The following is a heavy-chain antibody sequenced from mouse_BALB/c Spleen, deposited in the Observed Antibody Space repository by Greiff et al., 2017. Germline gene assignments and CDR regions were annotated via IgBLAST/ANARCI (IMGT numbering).Heavy chain of an antibody. V-gene: IGHV1-67*01. J-gene: IGHJ3*01. D-gene: IGHD1-1*01. CDR2: ISTYYGNT. Sequence: QVQLKESGPELVRPGVSVKISCKGSSYTFTDYAMHWVKPSHAKSLEWIGVISTYYGNTNYNQKFKGKATMTVDKSSSTASMELARVTSEDSAVYYCAREEDYYGSSSGFAYWGQGTLVTVSA. CDR1: SYTFTDYA. CDR3: AREEDYYGSSSGFAY.